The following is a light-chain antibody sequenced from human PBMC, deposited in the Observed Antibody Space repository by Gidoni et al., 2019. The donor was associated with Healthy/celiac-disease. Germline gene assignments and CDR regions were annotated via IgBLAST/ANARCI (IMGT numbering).Light chain of an antibody. CDR2: DAS. V-gene: IGKV3-11*01. J-gene: IGKJ1*01. Sequence: EIVLTRSPATLSLSPGERASLTCRASQSVSSYLAWYQQKPGQAPRLLIYDASNRDTGIPARFSGSGSGTDFTLTISSLEAEDVAVYYCQQRSNGPRTFGQGTKVEIK. CDR3: QQRSNGPRT. CDR1: QSVSSY.